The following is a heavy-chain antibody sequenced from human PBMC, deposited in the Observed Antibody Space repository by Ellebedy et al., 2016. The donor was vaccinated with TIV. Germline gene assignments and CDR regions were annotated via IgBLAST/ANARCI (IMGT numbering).Heavy chain of an antibody. Sequence: SETLSLXXAVSGGSISSNGYYWGWIRQPPGKGLEWIGTVFYNGSTYYNPSLKSRVTISVDRAKNQFSLKLTSVTAADTAVYYCARGIRRGMVRGGMDVWGQGTTVTVSS. CDR1: GGSISSNGYY. J-gene: IGHJ6*02. CDR2: VFYNGST. CDR3: ARGIRRGMVRGGMDV. V-gene: IGHV4-39*07. D-gene: IGHD3-10*01.